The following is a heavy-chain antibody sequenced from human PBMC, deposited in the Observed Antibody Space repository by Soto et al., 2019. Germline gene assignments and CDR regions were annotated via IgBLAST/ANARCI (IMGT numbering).Heavy chain of an antibody. D-gene: IGHD2-15*01. J-gene: IGHJ4*02. CDR2: TYYRSKWYN. CDR3: ARDRCSGGSCYSYFDY. Sequence: SQTLLLTCAISGDSVSSNSAAWNWIRQSPSRGLEWLGRTYYRSKWYNDYAVSVKSRITINPDTSKNQFSLQLNSVTPEDTAVYYCARDRCSGGSCYSYFDYWGQGTLVTVSS. V-gene: IGHV6-1*01. CDR1: GDSVSSNSAA.